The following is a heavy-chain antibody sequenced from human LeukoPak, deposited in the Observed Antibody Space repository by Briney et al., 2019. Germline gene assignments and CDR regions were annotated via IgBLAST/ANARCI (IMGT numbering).Heavy chain of an antibody. J-gene: IGHJ4*02. CDR3: AREAFTYYDSSGYSFDY. V-gene: IGHV3-33*01. CDR2: IWYDGSNK. Sequence: GRSLRLSYAASGFTFSSYGMHWVRQAPGKGLEWVAVIWYDGSNKYYADSVKGRFTISRDNSKNTLYLQMNSLRAEDTAVYYCAREAFTYYDSSGYSFDYWGQGTLVTVSS. D-gene: IGHD3-22*01. CDR1: GFTFSSYG.